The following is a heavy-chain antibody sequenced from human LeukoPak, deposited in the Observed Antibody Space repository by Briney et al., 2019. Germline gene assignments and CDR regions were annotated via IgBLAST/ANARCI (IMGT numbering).Heavy chain of an antibody. D-gene: IGHD3-10*01. J-gene: IGHJ4*02. CDR3: AISYYGSGSPGGY. V-gene: IGHV3-21*01. CDR1: GFTFSSYS. Sequence: GGSLRLSCAASGFTFSSYSMNWVRQAPGKGLEWVSSISSSSSYIYYADSVKGRFTISRDNAKNSLYLQMNSLRAEDTAVYYCAISYYGSGSPGGYWGQGTLVTVSS. CDR2: ISSSSSYI.